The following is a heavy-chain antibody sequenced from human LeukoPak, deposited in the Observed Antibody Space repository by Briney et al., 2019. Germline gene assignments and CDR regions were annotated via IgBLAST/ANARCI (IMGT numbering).Heavy chain of an antibody. V-gene: IGHV5-51*01. CDR1: GYSFTSYW. D-gene: IGHD3-22*01. CDR2: IYPGGSDT. Sequence: GESLKISCKGSGYSFTSYWIGWVRQMPGKGLEWMGIIYPGGSDTRYSPSFQGQVTISADKSISTAYLQWSSLKASDTAMYYCARRGPSYYYDSSAYMDVWGKGTTVTVSS. J-gene: IGHJ6*03. CDR3: ARRGPSYYYDSSAYMDV.